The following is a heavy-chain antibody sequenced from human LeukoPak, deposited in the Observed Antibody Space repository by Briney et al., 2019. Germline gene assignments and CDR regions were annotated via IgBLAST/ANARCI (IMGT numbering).Heavy chain of an antibody. J-gene: IGHJ4*02. Sequence: SETLSLTCAVYGGSLSGYYWSWIRQPPGKGLEWIGEINHSGSTNYNPSLKSRVTISVDTSKNQFSLKLSSVTAADTAVYYCARAGRFTAAAGYWGQGTLVTVSS. CDR3: ARAGRFTAAAGY. CDR2: INHSGST. D-gene: IGHD6-13*01. V-gene: IGHV4-34*01. CDR1: GGSLSGYY.